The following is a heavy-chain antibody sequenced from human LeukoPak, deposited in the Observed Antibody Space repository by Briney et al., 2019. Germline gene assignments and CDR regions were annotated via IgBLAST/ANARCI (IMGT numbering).Heavy chain of an antibody. V-gene: IGHV6-1*01. CDR1: GDTLCRNSAA. Sequence: QTLSLTCAVSGDTLCRNSAAWYWVRQSPKRGLEWLGRTYYRSKWYNEYSVSVRSRIAINPDTSKNQLSLQLDSATPEDTAVYYCTREKDYIGFDYWGQGTLVTVSS. CDR2: TYYRSKWYN. J-gene: IGHJ4*02. D-gene: IGHD4-11*01. CDR3: TREKDYIGFDY.